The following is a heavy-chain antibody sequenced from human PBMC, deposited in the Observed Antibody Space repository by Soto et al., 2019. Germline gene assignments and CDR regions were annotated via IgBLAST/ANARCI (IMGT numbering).Heavy chain of an antibody. D-gene: IGHD3-22*01. J-gene: IGHJ6*02. CDR2: ISTSNAKT. V-gene: IGHV1-18*01. CDR1: GYTFSTSG. Sequence: ASVKVSCQSSGYTFSTSGITWVRQAPGQGLEWMGWISTSNAKTRYAEKVQGRVTMTADTPTTTGYMELRSLISDDTAVYYCATTSHHDYESTGYYDYGMDVWGQGTTVTVSS. CDR3: ATTSHHDYESTGYYDYGMDV.